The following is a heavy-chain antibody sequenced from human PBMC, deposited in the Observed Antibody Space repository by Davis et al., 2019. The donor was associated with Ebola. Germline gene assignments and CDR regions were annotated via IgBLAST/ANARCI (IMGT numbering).Heavy chain of an antibody. CDR2: IYYSGST. Sequence: SETLSLTCTVSGGSISSYYWSWIRQPPGKGLEWIGYIYYSGSTNYNPSLKSRVTISVDTSKNQFSLKLSSVTAADTAVYYCARTVGGAAAGRCYYYGMDVWGQGTTVTVSS. CDR3: ARTVGGAAAGRCYYYGMDV. D-gene: IGHD6-13*01. V-gene: IGHV4-59*08. CDR1: GGSISSYY. J-gene: IGHJ6*02.